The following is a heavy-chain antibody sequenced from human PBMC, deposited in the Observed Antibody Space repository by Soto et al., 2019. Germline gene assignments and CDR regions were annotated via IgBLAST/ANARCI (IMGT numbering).Heavy chain of an antibody. D-gene: IGHD3-10*01. CDR3: ARGGGPYVWFNEF. CDR2: IIPVFGTT. V-gene: IGHV1-69*01. J-gene: IGHJ4*02. Sequence: QEQLVQSGAEVKKPGSSVKVSCKDSGGLFSSFAISWVRQAPGQGLEWMGGIIPVFGTTNYAQKFQGRVTITADESTNTDYMALSSLTSDDTAMYYCARGGGPYVWFNEFWGQGTQVTVSS. CDR1: GGLFSSFA.